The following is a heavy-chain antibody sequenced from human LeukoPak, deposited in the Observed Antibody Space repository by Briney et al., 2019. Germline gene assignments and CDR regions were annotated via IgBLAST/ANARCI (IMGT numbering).Heavy chain of an antibody. CDR1: GYTFTIYG. J-gene: IGHJ4*02. V-gene: IGHV1-18*01. CDR3: ARDREWPYYFDY. CDR2: ISAYNGNT. Sequence: ASVTVSCKASGYTFTIYGISWVRQAPGQGLEWVGWISAYNGNTNYAQKLQGRVTMTTDTSTSTAYMELRSLRSDDTAVYYCARDREWPYYFDYWGQGTLVTVSS. D-gene: IGHD3-3*01.